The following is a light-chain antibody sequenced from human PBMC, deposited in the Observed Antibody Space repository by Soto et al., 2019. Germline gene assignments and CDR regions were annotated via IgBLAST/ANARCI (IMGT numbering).Light chain of an antibody. CDR1: QAIADH. Sequence: DIQMTQSPSALSASVGDTVTVTCRASQAIADHLAWFQQQPGKVPQRLIYAVSTLHTGAPSRFSGSGSETDFTLTITNLQPEDFASYFCLQHYNSPPTFGGGT. CDR2: AVS. V-gene: IGKV1-17*03. CDR3: LQHYNSPPT. J-gene: IGKJ4*01.